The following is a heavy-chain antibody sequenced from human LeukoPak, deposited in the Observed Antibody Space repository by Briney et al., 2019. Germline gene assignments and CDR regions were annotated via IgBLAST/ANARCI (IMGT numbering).Heavy chain of an antibody. J-gene: IGHJ4*02. Sequence: GGSLRLSCAASGFTFSNYAMTWVRQAPGKGLEWVSAISGSGGNTYYAASLKGRFTISRDNSKNTLYLQMNSLRAEDTAIYYCAKGQGGVPGWAQGTLVTVSS. CDR2: ISGSGGNT. D-gene: IGHD2-8*01. CDR1: GFTFSNYA. V-gene: IGHV3-23*01. CDR3: AKGQGGVPG.